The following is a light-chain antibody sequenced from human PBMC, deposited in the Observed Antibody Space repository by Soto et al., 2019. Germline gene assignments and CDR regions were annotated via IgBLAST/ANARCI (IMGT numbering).Light chain of an antibody. CDR3: QQTYVAPVI. V-gene: IGKV1-39*01. CDR2: ATS. Sequence: DIQMTQSPSSLSASVGERVTITCRASQNIKSFLNWYQQKPGKAPKLLIYATSSLQSGVPARFSGGRSGTDFSLSISSLQPEDFATYYCQQTYVAPVIFGGGTKVEI. J-gene: IGKJ4*01. CDR1: QNIKSF.